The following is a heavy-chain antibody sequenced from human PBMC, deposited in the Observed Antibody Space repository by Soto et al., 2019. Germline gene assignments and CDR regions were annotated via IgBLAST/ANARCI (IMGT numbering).Heavy chain of an antibody. CDR3: ARERTVAGNDY. J-gene: IGHJ4*02. CDR2: VNPNSGNT. Sequence: QVQLVQSGAEVKKPGASVKVSCKASGYTFTSYDINWVRQATGQGLEWMGWVNPNSGNTGYAQKFPGKVNMTRNTSRSTAYMELSSLRSEDTAVYYCARERTVAGNDYWGQGTLVTVSS. D-gene: IGHD6-19*01. CDR1: GYTFTSYD. V-gene: IGHV1-8*01.